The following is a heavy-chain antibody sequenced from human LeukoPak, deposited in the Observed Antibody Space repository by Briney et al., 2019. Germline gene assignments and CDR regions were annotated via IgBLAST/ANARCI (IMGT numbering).Heavy chain of an antibody. J-gene: IGHJ4*02. Sequence: GGTLRLSCAASGITSRHYWMTWVRESPGRGLEWASHISNDGSVTYYGDSVRGGFTIYRDNAKNSVYLQMHSVRFEDAGVFYCVVDSRNYWGQGALPTVSP. CDR3: VVDSRNY. V-gene: IGHV3-7*01. D-gene: IGHD1-26*01. CDR2: ISNDGSVT. CDR1: GITSRHYW.